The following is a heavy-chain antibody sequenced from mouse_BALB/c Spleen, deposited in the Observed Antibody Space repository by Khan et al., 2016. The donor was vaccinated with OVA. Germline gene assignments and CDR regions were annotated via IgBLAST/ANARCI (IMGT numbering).Heavy chain of an antibody. CDR1: GYTFTNYG. Sequence: QIQLVQSGPELKKPGETVKISCKASGYTFTNYGMNWVKQAPRKGLKWMGWINTYTGKPTYDADFKGRFAFSLDTSSSTAYLQLNNLKNEDIATYFCAKSREYDYDEFAYWGQGTLVTVSA. CDR3: AKSREYDYDEFAY. D-gene: IGHD2-4*01. CDR2: INTYTGKP. J-gene: IGHJ3*01. V-gene: IGHV9-1*02.